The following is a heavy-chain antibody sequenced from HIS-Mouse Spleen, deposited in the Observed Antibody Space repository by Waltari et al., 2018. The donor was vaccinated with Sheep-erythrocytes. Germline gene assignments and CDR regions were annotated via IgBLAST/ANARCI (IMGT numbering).Heavy chain of an antibody. J-gene: IGHJ4*02. CDR3: ARGTRYGDYSFDY. V-gene: IGHV4-39*01. D-gene: IGHD4-17*01. Sequence: QLQLQESGPGLVKPSETLSLTCTVSGCSISSSSYYWGWIRQPPGKGLEWIGSIYYSGSTYYNPSLKSRVTISVDTSKNQFSLKLSSVTAADTAVYYCARGTRYGDYSFDYWGQGTLVTVSS. CDR1: GCSISSSSYY. CDR2: IYYSGST.